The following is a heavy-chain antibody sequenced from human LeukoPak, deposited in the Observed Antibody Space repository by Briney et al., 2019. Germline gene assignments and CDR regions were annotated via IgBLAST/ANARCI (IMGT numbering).Heavy chain of an antibody. CDR2: IYYSGST. D-gene: IGHD3-10*01. J-gene: IGHJ4*02. CDR1: GGSISSYY. Sequence: SETLSLTCTVSGGSISSYYWSWIRQPPGKGLEWMGYIYYSGSTNYNPSLKSRVTISVDTSKNQFSLKLSSVTAADTAVYYCARGGWFGELNWGQGTLVTVSS. V-gene: IGHV4-59*12. CDR3: ARGGWFGELN.